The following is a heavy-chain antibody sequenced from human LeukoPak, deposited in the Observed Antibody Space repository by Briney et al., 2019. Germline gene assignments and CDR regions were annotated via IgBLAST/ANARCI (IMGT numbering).Heavy chain of an antibody. Sequence: ASVKVSCKASGYTFTSYGISWVRQAPGQGLEWMGWISAYNGNTNYAQKLQGRVTMTTDTSTSTAYMELRSLRSDDMAVYYCARVGDYVWGXXXXXXFXPWGXXTXVTVS. J-gene: IGHJ5*02. CDR2: ISAYNGNT. V-gene: IGHV1-18*03. D-gene: IGHD3-16*01. CDR3: ARVGDYVWGXXXXXXFXP. CDR1: GYTFTSYG.